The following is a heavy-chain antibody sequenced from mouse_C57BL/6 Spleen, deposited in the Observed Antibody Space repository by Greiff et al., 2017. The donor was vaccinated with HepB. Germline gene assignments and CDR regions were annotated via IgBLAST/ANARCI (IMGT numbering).Heavy chain of an antibody. V-gene: IGHV2-2*01. J-gene: IGHJ3*01. D-gene: IGHD2-4*01. CDR2: IWSGGST. Sequence: QVQLQQSGPGLVQPSQSLSITCTVSGFSLTSYGVHWVRQSPGKGLEWLGVIWSGGSTDYNAAFISRLSISKDNSKSQVFFKMNSLQADDTAIYYCARGDYDAWFAYWGQGTLVTVSA. CDR3: ARGDYDAWFAY. CDR1: GFSLTSYG.